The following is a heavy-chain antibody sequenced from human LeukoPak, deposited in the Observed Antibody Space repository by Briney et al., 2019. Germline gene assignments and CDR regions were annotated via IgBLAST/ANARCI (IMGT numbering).Heavy chain of an antibody. V-gene: IGHV3-43D*03. Sequence: GGSLRLSCAASGITFGSYSMNWVRQAPGKGLEWVSLISWDGGSTYYADSVKGRFTISRDNSKNSLYLQMNSLRAEDTALYYCAKDIQSYGSGTLINWGQGTLVTVSS. CDR2: ISWDGGST. CDR1: GITFGSYS. CDR3: AKDIQSYGSGTLIN. D-gene: IGHD3-10*01. J-gene: IGHJ4*02.